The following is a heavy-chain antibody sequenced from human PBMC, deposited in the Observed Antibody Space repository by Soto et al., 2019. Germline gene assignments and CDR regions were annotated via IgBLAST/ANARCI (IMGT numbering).Heavy chain of an antibody. J-gene: IGHJ3*02. CDR2: IIPIFGTA. Sequence: GASVKVSCKASGGTFSSYAISWVRQAPGQGLEWMGGIIPIFGTANYAQKFQGRVTITADESTSTAYMELSSLRSEDTAVYYCARDRDTSIAAAGRDAFDIWGQGTVVTVSS. CDR1: GGTFSSYA. V-gene: IGHV1-69*13. D-gene: IGHD6-13*01. CDR3: ARDRDTSIAAAGRDAFDI.